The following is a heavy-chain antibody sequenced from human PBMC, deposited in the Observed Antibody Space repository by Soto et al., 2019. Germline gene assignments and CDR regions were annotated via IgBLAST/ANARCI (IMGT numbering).Heavy chain of an antibody. Sequence: ASVKVSFKASGGTFSSYAISWVRQAPGQGLEWMGGIIPIFGTANYAQKFQGRVTITADESTSTAYMELSSLRSEDTAVYYCARDRSYEQWLVHYYWGQGTLVTVSS. V-gene: IGHV1-69*13. CDR2: IIPIFGTA. CDR1: GGTFSSYA. CDR3: ARDRSYEQWLVHYY. J-gene: IGHJ4*02. D-gene: IGHD6-19*01.